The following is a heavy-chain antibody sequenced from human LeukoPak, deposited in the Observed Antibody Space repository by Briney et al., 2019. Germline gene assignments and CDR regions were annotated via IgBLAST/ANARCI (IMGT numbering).Heavy chain of an antibody. Sequence: GGSLRLSRTTSGFIFGDYGMSWVRQAPGKGLEWVGFIRGKGYDGTIEYAASVKGRFSISRDDSKSIAYLQMNSLKTEDTAVYYCTRGYGDPQQDDYWGQGTLVTVSS. CDR2: IRGKGYDGTI. D-gene: IGHD4-17*01. CDR3: TRGYGDPQQDDY. CDR1: GFIFGDYG. J-gene: IGHJ4*02. V-gene: IGHV3-49*04.